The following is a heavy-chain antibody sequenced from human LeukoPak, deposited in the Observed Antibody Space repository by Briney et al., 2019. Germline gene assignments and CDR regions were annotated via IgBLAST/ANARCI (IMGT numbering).Heavy chain of an antibody. CDR2: ISAYNGNT. J-gene: IGHJ4*02. CDR1: GYTFTSYG. Sequence: ASVKVSCKASGYTFTSYGISWVRQAPGQGLEWMGWISAYNGNTNYAQKLQGRVTMTTDTSTSTAYMELRSLRSDDTAVYYCARDSLLYYYDSSGSPSDYWGQGTLVTVSS. D-gene: IGHD3-22*01. V-gene: IGHV1-18*01. CDR3: ARDSLLYYYDSSGSPSDY.